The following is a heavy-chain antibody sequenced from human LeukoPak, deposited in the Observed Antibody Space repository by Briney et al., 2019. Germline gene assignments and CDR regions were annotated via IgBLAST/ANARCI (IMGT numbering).Heavy chain of an antibody. CDR3: ARVAIDQYYYDSSGYYDY. D-gene: IGHD3-22*01. CDR2: IIPIFGTA. J-gene: IGHJ4*02. V-gene: IGHV1-69*13. Sequence: ASVKVSCKASGGTFSSYATSWVRQAPGQGLEWMGGIIPIFGTANYAQKFQGRVTITADESTSTAYMELSSLRSEDTAVYYCARVAIDQYYYDSSGYYDYWGQGTLVTVSS. CDR1: GGTFSSYA.